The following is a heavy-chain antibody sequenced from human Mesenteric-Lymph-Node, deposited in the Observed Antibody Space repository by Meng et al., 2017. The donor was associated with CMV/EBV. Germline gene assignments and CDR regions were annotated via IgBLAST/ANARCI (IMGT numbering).Heavy chain of an antibody. CDR1: GGSFSGYY. CDR3: ARGSDIPVNNY. D-gene: IGHD2-15*01. V-gene: IGHV4-34*01. CDR2: INHSGVP. J-gene: IGHJ4*02. Sequence: QVQLQQWGAGLLEPSETLSLTCAVYGGSFSGYYWSWIRQPPGKGLEWIGEINHSGVPNYNPSLTSRVTISLDRSKNQFSLKLSSVTAEDTAVYYCARGSDIPVNNYWGQGTLVTVSS.